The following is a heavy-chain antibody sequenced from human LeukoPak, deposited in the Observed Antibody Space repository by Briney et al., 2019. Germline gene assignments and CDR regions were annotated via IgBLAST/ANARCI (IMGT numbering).Heavy chain of an antibody. V-gene: IGHV4-61*01. CDR2: IYYSGST. D-gene: IGHD1-1*01. Sequence: PSETLSLTCTVSGGSFSSGSYYWSWLRQPPGKGLEWIGYIYYSGSTNYNPSLKSRVTISVDTSKNQFSLKLSSVTAADTAVYYCARDGTLRNAFDIWGQGTMVTVAS. CDR3: ARDGTLRNAFDI. J-gene: IGHJ3*02. CDR1: GGSFSSGSYY.